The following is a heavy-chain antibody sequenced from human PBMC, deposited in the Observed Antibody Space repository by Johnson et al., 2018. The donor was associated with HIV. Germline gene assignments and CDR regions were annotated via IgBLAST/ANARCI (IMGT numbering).Heavy chain of an antibody. V-gene: IGHV3-20*04. CDR3: ARGVRDSSGYPFAFDV. J-gene: IGHJ3*01. D-gene: IGHD3-22*01. Sequence: VQLVESGGGLVQPGGSLRLSCSASGITVSSNYMSWVRPAPGKGLEWVSGISWNGGTTGYADSVRGRFPISRDNAKNSLYLQMNSLRAEDTALYYCARGVRDSSGYPFAFDVWGQGTMVSVSS. CDR1: GITVSSNY. CDR2: ISWNGGTT.